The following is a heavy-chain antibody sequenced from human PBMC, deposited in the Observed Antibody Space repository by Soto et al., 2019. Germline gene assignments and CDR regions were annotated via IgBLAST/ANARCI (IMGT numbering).Heavy chain of an antibody. J-gene: IGHJ4*02. V-gene: IGHV1-18*01. Sequence: ASVKVSCKASGYTFASYAISWMRQAPGQGLEWMGWISAYNGNTNYAQKLQGRVTMTTDTSTSTAYMELRSLRSDDTAVYYCARDPPPPDYWGQGTLVPVPS. CDR1: GYTFASYA. CDR2: ISAYNGNT. CDR3: ARDPPPPDY.